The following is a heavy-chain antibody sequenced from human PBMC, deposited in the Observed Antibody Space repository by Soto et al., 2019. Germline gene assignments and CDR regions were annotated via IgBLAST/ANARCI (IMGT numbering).Heavy chain of an antibody. D-gene: IGHD1-26*01. CDR1: GGSISSYY. V-gene: IGHV4-59*01. CDR2: IYYSGST. J-gene: IGHJ5*02. CDR3: ARAQLELLAFDP. Sequence: QVQLQESGPGLVKPSETLSLTCTVSGGSISSYYWSWIRQPPGKGLEWIGYIYYSGSTNYNPSLTSRVTTSVDTSKNQFSLKLSSVTAADTAVYYCARAQLELLAFDPWGQGTLVTVSS.